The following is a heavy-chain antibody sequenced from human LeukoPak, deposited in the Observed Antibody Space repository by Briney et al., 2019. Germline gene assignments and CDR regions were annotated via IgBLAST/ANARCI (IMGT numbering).Heavy chain of an antibody. V-gene: IGHV1-69*13. CDR3: AGTYYYGSGSYYQGAFDI. D-gene: IGHD3-10*01. Sequence: ASVKVACKACGGTFSSYAFGWVRQAPGQGLELMGGIIPIFGTANYAQKFQGRVTITADESTSTAYMELSSLRSEDTAVYYCAGTYYYGSGSYYQGAFDIWGQGTMVTVSS. CDR1: GGTFSSYA. J-gene: IGHJ3*02. CDR2: IIPIFGTA.